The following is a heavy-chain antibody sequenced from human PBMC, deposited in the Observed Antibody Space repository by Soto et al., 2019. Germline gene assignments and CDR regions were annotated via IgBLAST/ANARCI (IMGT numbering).Heavy chain of an antibody. CDR3: ASRRGATKTGDY. V-gene: IGHV4-59*08. D-gene: IGHD5-12*01. CDR2: IYYSGST. J-gene: IGHJ4*02. CDR1: GGSLTSYY. Sequence: SSETLSLTCTVSGGSLTSYYWSWIRQPPGGGLEWIGYIYYSGSTNYNPSLKSRVTMSVDTSKNQFSLTVTSVTAADTAVYYCASRRGATKTGDYWGQGTLVTVSS.